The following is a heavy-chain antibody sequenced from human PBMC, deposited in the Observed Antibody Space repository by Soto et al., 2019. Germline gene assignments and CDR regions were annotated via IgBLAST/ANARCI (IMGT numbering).Heavy chain of an antibody. CDR3: AIEGPPDIAWFDP. Sequence: QVQLVQSGAEVKKPGSSVKVSCKASVGTFSIYTISWVRQAPGQGLEWMGGSANSAQKFQGRLTVTADESTSTVYLELSSLTSEDTAVYYCAIEGPPDIAWFDPWCQGALVSVSS. V-gene: IGHV1-69*01. CDR1: VGTFSIYT. CDR2: GSA. J-gene: IGHJ5*02. D-gene: IGHD2-15*01.